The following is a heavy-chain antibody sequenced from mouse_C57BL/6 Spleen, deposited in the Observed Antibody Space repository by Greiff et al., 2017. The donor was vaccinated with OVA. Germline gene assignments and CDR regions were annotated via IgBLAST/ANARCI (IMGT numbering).Heavy chain of an antibody. CDR3: ARVGYRAMDY. D-gene: IGHD2-2*01. V-gene: IGHV3-6*01. CDR1: GYSITSGYY. J-gene: IGHJ4*01. Sequence: VQLQQSGPGLVKPSQSLSLTCSVTGYSITSGYYWNWIRQFPGNKLEWMGYISYDGSNNYNPSLKNRISITRDTSKNQFFLKLNSVTTEDTATYYCARVGYRAMDYWGQGTSVTVSS. CDR2: ISYDGSN.